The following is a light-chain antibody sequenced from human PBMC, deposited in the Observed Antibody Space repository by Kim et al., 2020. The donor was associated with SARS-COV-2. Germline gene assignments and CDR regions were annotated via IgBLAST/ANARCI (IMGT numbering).Light chain of an antibody. V-gene: IGKV3-20*01. Sequence: LSLSPGDRATLSARPSQSVSSSYLAWYQQKPAQTPRLLIYGASSRATCIPDRFSGSGSGTDFTLTISRLEPEDFAVYYCQQYGRTFGQGTKVDIK. J-gene: IGKJ1*01. CDR1: QSVSSSY. CDR3: QQYGRT. CDR2: GAS.